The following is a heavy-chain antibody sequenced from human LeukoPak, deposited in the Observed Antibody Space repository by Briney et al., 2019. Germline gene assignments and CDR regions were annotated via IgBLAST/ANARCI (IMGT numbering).Heavy chain of an antibody. CDR1: GGSFSSSSYY. D-gene: IGHD3-16*02. J-gene: IGHJ4*02. CDR3: ARHEEMITFGGVIASYYFDY. Sequence: SETLSLTCTVSGGSFSSSSYYWGWIREPPGQGLEWIGSIYYSGSTYYNPSLKSRVTISVDTSKNQFSLKLSSVTAADTAVYYCARHEEMITFGGVIASYYFDYWGQGTLVTVSS. V-gene: IGHV4-39*01. CDR2: IYYSGST.